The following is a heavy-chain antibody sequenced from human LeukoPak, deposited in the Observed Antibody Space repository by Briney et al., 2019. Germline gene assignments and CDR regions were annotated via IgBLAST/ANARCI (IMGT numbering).Heavy chain of an antibody. CDR3: ARDMGRGDSVLAY. J-gene: IGHJ4*02. V-gene: IGHV3-23*01. Sequence: PGGSLRLSCVASGFTFSSFAMSWVRQAPGKGLEWVSSISGSGGDTYYADSVKGRFIISRDNSRNTLYLQMNSLRAEDTAVYYCARDMGRGDSVLAYWGQG. D-gene: IGHD4-17*01. CDR1: GFTFSSFA. CDR2: ISGSGGDT.